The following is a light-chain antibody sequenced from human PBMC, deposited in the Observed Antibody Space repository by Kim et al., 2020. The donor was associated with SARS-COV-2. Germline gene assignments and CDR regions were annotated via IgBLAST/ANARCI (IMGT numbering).Light chain of an antibody. Sequence: VSPGQTPCIICSGNILSIQYVCWYHHQPGRPPLLVIYQDTTRPSGIPERFSGSNSGSTATLTISGTQAMDEADYCCQTWDSGTHWVFGGGTQLTVL. V-gene: IGLV3-1*01. CDR3: QTWDSGTHWV. CDR2: QDT. J-gene: IGLJ3*02. CDR1: ILSIQY.